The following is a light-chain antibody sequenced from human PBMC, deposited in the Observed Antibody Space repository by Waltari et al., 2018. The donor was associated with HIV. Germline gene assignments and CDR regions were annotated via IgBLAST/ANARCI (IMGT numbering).Light chain of an antibody. V-gene: IGLV1-47*01. CDR3: AAWNDRLSGYV. CDR1: SSNIGRNY. CDR2: TNK. Sequence: QSVLTQSPSASGTPGQRVTISCSGSSSNIGRNYVYWYQQLPGTAPKLLIYTNKQRPSGVPDRFSGSKSGTSASLAISGLRSEDEADYYCAAWNDRLSGYVFGTGTKVTV. J-gene: IGLJ1*01.